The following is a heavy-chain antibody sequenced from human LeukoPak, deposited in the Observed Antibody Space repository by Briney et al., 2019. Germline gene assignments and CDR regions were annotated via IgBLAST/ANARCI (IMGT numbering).Heavy chain of an antibody. Sequence: PSETLSLTCTVSGGSINSGTYYWTWIRQPAGKGLEWIGRIYTSGYTNYKPSLKSRVTISLDASKNQFSLKLSSVTAADTAVYYCARRRYYGSGKRAPPYYFDYWGQGTLVTVSS. CDR2: IYTSGYT. CDR1: GGSINSGTYY. CDR3: ARRRYYGSGKRAPPYYFDY. D-gene: IGHD3-10*01. V-gene: IGHV4-61*02. J-gene: IGHJ4*02.